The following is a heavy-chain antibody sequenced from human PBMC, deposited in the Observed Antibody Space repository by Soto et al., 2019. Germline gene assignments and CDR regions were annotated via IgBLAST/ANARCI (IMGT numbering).Heavy chain of an antibody. Sequence: QVQLVESGGGVVQPGRSLRLSCAASGFTFSSYGMHWVRQAPGKGLEWVAVISYDGSNKYYVDSVKGRFTISRDNSKNTLYLQMNSLRAEDTAVYYCAKETFRYWGQGTLVTVSS. CDR1: GFTFSSYG. CDR2: ISYDGSNK. V-gene: IGHV3-30*18. CDR3: AKETFRY. J-gene: IGHJ4*02. D-gene: IGHD3-3*02.